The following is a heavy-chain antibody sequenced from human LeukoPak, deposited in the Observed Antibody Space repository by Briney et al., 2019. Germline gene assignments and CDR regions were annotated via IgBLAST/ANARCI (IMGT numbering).Heavy chain of an antibody. CDR2: IGDTGVSA. J-gene: IGHJ6*03. V-gene: IGHV3-23*01. CDR3: AKDLINVYSPLDYYYYYMDV. Sequence: GGSLRLSCAASGFTFSIYGMNWVRQAPGKGLEWVSVIGDTGVSAYYADSVKGRFTISRDNSKNTLYLQMNSLRAEDTAVYYCAKDLINVYSPLDYYYYYMDVWGKGTTVTVSS. CDR1: GFTFSIYG. D-gene: IGHD4-11*01.